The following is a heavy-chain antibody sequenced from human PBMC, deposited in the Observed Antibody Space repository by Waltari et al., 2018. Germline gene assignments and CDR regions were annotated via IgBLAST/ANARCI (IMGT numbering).Heavy chain of an antibody. CDR3: ARNGAARRFDY. J-gene: IGHJ4*02. CDR2: IYYSGST. V-gene: IGHV4-59*01. CDR1: GGSISSSY. D-gene: IGHD6-6*01. Sequence: QVQLQESGPGLVKPSETLSLTCTVSGGSISSSYWSWIRQPPGKGLEWIGYIYYSGSTNYNPSLKSRVTISVDTSKNQFSLKLSSVTAVDTAVYYCARNGAARRFDYWGQGTLVTVSS.